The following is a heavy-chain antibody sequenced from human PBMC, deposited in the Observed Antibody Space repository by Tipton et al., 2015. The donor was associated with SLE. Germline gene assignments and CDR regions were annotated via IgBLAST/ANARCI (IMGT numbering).Heavy chain of an antibody. Sequence: TLSLTCTVSGGSISSHYWSWIRQPPGKGLEWIGYIYYSGSTNYNPSLKSRVTISVDTSKNQFSLKLSSLTAADTAVYYCARGRLVGRPRRSSWYGGFDLWGEGTLVTVSS. V-gene: IGHV4-59*11. CDR3: ARGRLVGRPRRSSWYGGFDL. CDR2: IYYSGST. D-gene: IGHD6-13*01. J-gene: IGHJ4*02. CDR1: GGSISSHY.